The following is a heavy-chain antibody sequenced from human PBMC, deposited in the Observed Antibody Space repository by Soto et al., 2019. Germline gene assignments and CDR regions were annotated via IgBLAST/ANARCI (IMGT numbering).Heavy chain of an antibody. Sequence: SQTLSLTCAITGDSVSSNSAGWSRVRQSPSRGLEWLGRTYYRSKWYYEYAVSVRGRITINPDTSKNQYSLQLNSVTPEDTAVYFCARGEQYSGTIFDNWGQATPVTVSS. CDR1: GDSVSSNSAG. CDR2: TYYRSKWYY. D-gene: IGHD1-26*01. CDR3: ARGEQYSGTIFDN. V-gene: IGHV6-1*01. J-gene: IGHJ4*01.